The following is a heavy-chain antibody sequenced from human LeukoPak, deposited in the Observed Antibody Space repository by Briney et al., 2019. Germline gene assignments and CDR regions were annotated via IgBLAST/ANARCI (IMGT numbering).Heavy chain of an antibody. CDR3: ARDRSGGSGPYYYYYMDV. J-gene: IGHJ6*03. D-gene: IGHD3-10*01. Sequence: PGGSLRLSCAASGFTFSSYEMNWVRQAPGKGLEWVANIKQDGSEKYYVDSVKGRFTISRDSAKNSLYLQMNSLRAEDTAVYYCARDRSGGSGPYYYYYMDVWGKGTTVTVSS. V-gene: IGHV3-7*01. CDR2: IKQDGSEK. CDR1: GFTFSSYE.